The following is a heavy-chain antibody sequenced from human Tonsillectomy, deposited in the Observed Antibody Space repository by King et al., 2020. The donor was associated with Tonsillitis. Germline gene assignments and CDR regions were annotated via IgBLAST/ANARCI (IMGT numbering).Heavy chain of an antibody. Sequence: QLVQSGGDLVKPGGSLRLSCAASGFTFSTYSMNWVRQAPGKGLEWVSSISSTSSYIYYADSLKGRFTSSRDNAKNSLFLQMNSLRAEDTAVYYCARYLSGDSSGYDAFDIWGQGTMVTVSS. D-gene: IGHD3-22*01. CDR1: GFTFSTYS. CDR3: ARYLSGDSSGYDAFDI. V-gene: IGHV3-21*01. J-gene: IGHJ3*02. CDR2: ISSTSSYI.